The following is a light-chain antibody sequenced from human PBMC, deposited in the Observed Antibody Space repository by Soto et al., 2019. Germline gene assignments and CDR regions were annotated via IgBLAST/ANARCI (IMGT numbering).Light chain of an antibody. V-gene: IGLV1-44*01. CDR1: SSNIGTSS. CDR3: SSYTSSSIDNYV. Sequence: QSVLTQPHSASGTPGQRVTISCSGSSSNIGTSSVHWFQQLPGTAPKLLISTTNQRPSGVPERFSGSKSGTSASLTITGLQAEDEADYYCSSYTSSSIDNYVFGTGTKVTVL. CDR2: TTN. J-gene: IGLJ1*01.